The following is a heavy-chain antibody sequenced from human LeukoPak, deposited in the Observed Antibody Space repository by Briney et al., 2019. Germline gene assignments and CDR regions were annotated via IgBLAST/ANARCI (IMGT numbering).Heavy chain of an antibody. CDR2: ISGSGGST. CDR3: AKDPVWGSYRYTGGYFDY. CDR1: GFTFSSYA. J-gene: IGHJ4*02. D-gene: IGHD3-16*02. Sequence: GGSLRLSCAASGFTFSSYAMSWVRQAPGKGLEWVSAISGSGGSTYYADSVKGRFTISRDNSENTLYLQMNSLRAEDTDVYYCAKDPVWGSYRYTGGYFDYWGQGTLVTVSS. V-gene: IGHV3-23*01.